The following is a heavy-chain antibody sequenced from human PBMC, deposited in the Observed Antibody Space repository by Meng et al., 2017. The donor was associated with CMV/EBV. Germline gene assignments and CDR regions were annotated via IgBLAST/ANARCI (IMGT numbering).Heavy chain of an antibody. J-gene: IGHJ4*02. CDR1: FSHYA. V-gene: IGHV3-30-3*01. CDR2: VSYDGGIT. D-gene: IGHD3-22*01. CDR3: AREGEITIIGYPTFTFDY. Sequence: FSHYAIHWVRQAPGRGLEWVAVVSYDGGITYYTDSVKGRFTISRDHSKNTMYLQMNSLRPEDTAVYYCAREGEITIIGYPTFTFDYWGLGTLVTVSS.